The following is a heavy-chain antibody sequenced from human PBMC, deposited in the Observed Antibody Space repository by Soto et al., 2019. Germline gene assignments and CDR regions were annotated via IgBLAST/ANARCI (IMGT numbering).Heavy chain of an antibody. CDR1: GGSFSGYY. Sequence: SETLSLTCAFYGGSFSGYYWSWIRQPPGKGLEWIGEINHSGSTNYNPSLKSRVTISVDTSKNQFSLQLSSVTAADTAVYYCARTSRREYCSGASCYNSWFDPWGQGTLVTVSS. D-gene: IGHD2-15*01. J-gene: IGHJ5*02. V-gene: IGHV4-34*01. CDR3: ARTSRREYCSGASCYNSWFDP. CDR2: INHSGST.